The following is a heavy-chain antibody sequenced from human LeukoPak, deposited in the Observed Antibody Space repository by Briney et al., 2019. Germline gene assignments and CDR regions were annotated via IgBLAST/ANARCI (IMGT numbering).Heavy chain of an antibody. D-gene: IGHD3-3*01. CDR2: IYPGDSDT. Sequence: GESLKISCKGSGYSFTSYWIGWVRQMPGKGLEWMGIIYPGDSDTRYSPSFQGQVTISADKSISTAYLQWSSLKASDTAMYYCARYGRFLEWLLPFDYWGQGTLVTVSS. V-gene: IGHV5-51*01. CDR3: ARYGRFLEWLLPFDY. CDR1: GYSFTSYW. J-gene: IGHJ4*02.